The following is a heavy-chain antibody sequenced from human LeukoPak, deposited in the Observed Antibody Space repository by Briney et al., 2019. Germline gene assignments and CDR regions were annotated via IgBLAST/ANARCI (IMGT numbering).Heavy chain of an antibody. CDR2: IYHSGDT. J-gene: IGHJ4*02. Sequence: SGTLSLTCAVSGYSISSGSYWGWVRQPPGKGLEWIESIYHSGDTYYNPSLRSRLTISVDKFKNQFSLKLTSMTAADTAVYYCSRQGSRSWYGDFDYWGQGTLVTVSS. D-gene: IGHD6-13*01. CDR1: GYSISSGSY. V-gene: IGHV4-38-2*01. CDR3: SRQGSRSWYGDFDY.